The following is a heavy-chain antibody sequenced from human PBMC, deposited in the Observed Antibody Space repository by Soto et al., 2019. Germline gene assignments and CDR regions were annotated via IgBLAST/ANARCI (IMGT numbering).Heavy chain of an antibody. CDR3: ARGSSTSDAFDI. CDR2: SDAGSGNT. D-gene: IGHD6-13*01. J-gene: IGHJ3*02. Sequence: QVQLVQSGAEVKKPGASVKISCKASGYTFTRNAMHWVRQAPGQRLEWMGWSDAGSGNTKYSQEFQGRVTITRDTSASTAYMELSSLRSEDMAVYYCARGSSTSDAFDIWGQGTMVTVSS. CDR1: GYTFTRNA. V-gene: IGHV1-3*02.